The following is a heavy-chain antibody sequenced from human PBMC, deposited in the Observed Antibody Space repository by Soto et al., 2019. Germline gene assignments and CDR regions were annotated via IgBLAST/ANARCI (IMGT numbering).Heavy chain of an antibody. J-gene: IGHJ4*02. V-gene: IGHV4-59*01. CDR3: ARDRTNYDFWSGLTG. D-gene: IGHD3-3*01. CDR1: GGSISSYY. CDR2: IYYSGST. Sequence: SETLSLTCTVSGGSISSYYWSWIRQPPGKGPEWIGYIYYSGSTNYNPSLKSRVTISVDTSKNQFSLKLSSVTAADTAVYYCARDRTNYDFWSGLTGWGQGTLVTVSS.